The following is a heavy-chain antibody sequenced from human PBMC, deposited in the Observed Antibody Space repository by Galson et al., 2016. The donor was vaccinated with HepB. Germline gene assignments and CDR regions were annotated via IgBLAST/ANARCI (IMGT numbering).Heavy chain of an antibody. Sequence: QSGAEVKTPGESLRISCRGSGYMLNSYWINWVRQLTGRGLEWMGRISPSDSYTNYIPSFQGHLTISAHKSINTVDLQWSSLKASDTAMYYCARAGGLDIWGQGTKVTVSS. CDR3: ARAGGLDI. CDR1: GYMLNSYW. V-gene: IGHV5-10-1*01. D-gene: IGHD1-26*01. CDR2: ISPSDSYT. J-gene: IGHJ3*02.